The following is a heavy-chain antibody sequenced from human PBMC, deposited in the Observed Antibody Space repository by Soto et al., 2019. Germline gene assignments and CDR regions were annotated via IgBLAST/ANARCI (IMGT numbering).Heavy chain of an antibody. Sequence: GGSLRLSCAGTGFTFSTYWMHWVRQAPGKGLEWVSRIKTDGTITGYADSVKGRFTISRDNAKNTLYLQMNSLRAEDTAVYYCARGGVIVVGLDGWGQGSTVTGSS. CDR3: ARGGVIVVGLDG. J-gene: IGHJ6*02. CDR1: GFTFSTYW. D-gene: IGHD3-22*01. CDR2: IKTDGTIT. V-gene: IGHV3-74*01.